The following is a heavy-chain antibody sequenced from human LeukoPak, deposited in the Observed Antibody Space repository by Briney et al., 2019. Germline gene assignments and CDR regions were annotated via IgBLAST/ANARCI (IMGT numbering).Heavy chain of an antibody. Sequence: PSETLSLTCTVSGGSISSISYYWGWIRQPPGTGLEWVSSITSSSTYTFYADSVKGRFTISRDNARNSLYLQMNSLRAEDTAVYYCARDLRSSGYYAFDYWGQGTLVTVSS. CDR2: ITSSSTYT. CDR3: ARDLRSSGYYAFDY. CDR1: GGSISSIS. D-gene: IGHD3-22*01. V-gene: IGHV3-21*01. J-gene: IGHJ4*02.